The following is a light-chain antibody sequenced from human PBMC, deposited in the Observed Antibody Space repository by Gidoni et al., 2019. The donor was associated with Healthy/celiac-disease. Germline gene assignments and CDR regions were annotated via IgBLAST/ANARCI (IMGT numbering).Light chain of an antibody. CDR3: QQYNNWPSS. CDR1: HSVSSN. Sequence: EIVMTQSPAPLSVSPGERATLSCRASHSVSSNLAWYQQKPGQAPRLLIYGASTRATGIPARCSGSGSGTEFTLTISSLQSEDFAVYYCQQYNNWPSSFXXXTKVEIK. J-gene: IGKJ1*01. V-gene: IGKV3-15*01. CDR2: GAS.